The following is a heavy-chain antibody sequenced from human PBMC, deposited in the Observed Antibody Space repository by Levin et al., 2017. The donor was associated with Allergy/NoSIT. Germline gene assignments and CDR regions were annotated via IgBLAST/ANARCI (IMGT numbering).Heavy chain of an antibody. V-gene: IGHV3-33*01. J-gene: IGHJ4*02. CDR2: IWYDGSNK. D-gene: IGHD6-13*01. CDR1: GFTFSSYG. Sequence: PGGSLRLSCAASGFTFSSYGMHWVRQAPGKGLEWVAVIWYDGSNKYYADSVKGRFTISRDNSKNTLYLQMNSLRAEDTAVYYCARDKGSSWSQGFDYWGQGTLVTVSS. CDR3: ARDKGSSWSQGFDY.